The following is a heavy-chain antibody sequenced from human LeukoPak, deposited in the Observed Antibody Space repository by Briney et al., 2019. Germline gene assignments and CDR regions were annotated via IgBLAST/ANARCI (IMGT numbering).Heavy chain of an antibody. CDR2: IYPGDSDT. CDR1: GYSFTNYW. Sequence: KRGESLKISCKGSGYSFTNYWIGWVRQMPGKGLEWMGIIYPGDSDTRYSPSFQGQVTISADKSISTAYLQWSSLKASDTAIYYCARRDLGLGAAAWGYFFDYWGQGTLVTVSS. V-gene: IGHV5-51*01. D-gene: IGHD6-13*01. J-gene: IGHJ4*02. CDR3: ARRDLGLGAAAWGYFFDY.